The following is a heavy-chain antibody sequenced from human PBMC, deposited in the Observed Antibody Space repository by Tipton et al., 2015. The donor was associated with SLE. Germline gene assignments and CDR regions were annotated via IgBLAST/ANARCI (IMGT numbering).Heavy chain of an antibody. CDR1: GGSISSHY. CDR3: ARGGRFLEWLTY. J-gene: IGHJ4*02. Sequence: TLSLTCTVSGGSISSHYWSWIRQPPGKGLEWIGYIYYSGSTNYNPSLKSRDTISVDTSKNQFSLKLSSVTAADTAVYYCARGGRFLEWLTYWGQGTLVTVSS. CDR2: IYYSGST. D-gene: IGHD3-3*01. V-gene: IGHV4-59*11.